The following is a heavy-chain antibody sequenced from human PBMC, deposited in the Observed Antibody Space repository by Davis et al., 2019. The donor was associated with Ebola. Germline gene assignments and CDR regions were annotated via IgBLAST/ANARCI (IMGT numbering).Heavy chain of an antibody. CDR3: ARDIGYCSSTSCYQAYYYYGMDV. Sequence: GGSLRLSCAASGFTFSRYGMHWVRQAPGKGLEWVAVTWYDGSNNYYEDSVKGRFAISRDNYKNTLYLQMNSLRAEDTAVYYCARDIGYCSSTSCYQAYYYYGMDVWGQGTTVTVSS. D-gene: IGHD2-2*01. CDR2: TWYDGSNN. V-gene: IGHV3-33*01. J-gene: IGHJ6*02. CDR1: GFTFSRYG.